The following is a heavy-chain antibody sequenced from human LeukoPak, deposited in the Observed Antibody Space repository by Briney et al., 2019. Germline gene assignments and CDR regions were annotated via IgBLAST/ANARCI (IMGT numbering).Heavy chain of an antibody. Sequence: PGGSLRLSCAATGYSFKDYGMHWVRQPPGKGLEWVSAINWNGGGADYADSVKGRFTIFRDNAKNSLYLQLSSLRPEDTALYYCAKRLTATNTYIFFGLDVWGQGTSVTVSS. D-gene: IGHD1-26*01. CDR1: GYSFKDYG. V-gene: IGHV3-9*01. J-gene: IGHJ6*02. CDR3: AKRLTATNTYIFFGLDV. CDR2: INWNGGGA.